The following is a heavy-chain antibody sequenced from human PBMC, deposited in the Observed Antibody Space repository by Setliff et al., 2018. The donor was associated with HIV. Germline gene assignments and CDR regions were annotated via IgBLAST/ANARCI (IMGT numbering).Heavy chain of an antibody. CDR3: ARVGSYWSTFDY. CDR2: FNTETRNP. CDR1: GYTVTTYG. Sequence: GASVKVSCKASGYTVTTYGISWVRQAPGQGLEWMGWFNTETRNPMYAQAFKGRLVLSLDTSVSTAYLQINSLKAEDTAMYYCARVGSYWSTFDYWGQGALVTVSS. V-gene: IGHV7-4-1*02. D-gene: IGHD1-26*01. J-gene: IGHJ4*02.